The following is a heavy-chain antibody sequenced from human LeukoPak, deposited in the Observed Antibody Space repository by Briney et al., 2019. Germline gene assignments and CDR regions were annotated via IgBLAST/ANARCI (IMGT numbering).Heavy chain of an antibody. CDR1: GFIFNNYA. V-gene: IGHV3-23*01. CDR3: ARGGWDFDWLKGAFDI. Sequence: GGSLRLSCAASGFIFNNYAIAWVRQGPGKGLEWVSGISASGSRTYYADSVKGRFTISRDNSKNTLFLQMNSLRAEDTAVYYCARGGWDFDWLKGAFDIWGQGTMVTVSS. D-gene: IGHD3-9*01. CDR2: ISASGSRT. J-gene: IGHJ3*02.